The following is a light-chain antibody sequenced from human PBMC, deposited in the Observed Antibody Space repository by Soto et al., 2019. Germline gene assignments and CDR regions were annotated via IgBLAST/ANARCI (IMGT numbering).Light chain of an antibody. CDR2: GAS. V-gene: IGKV3-20*01. CDR3: QQYGKSPGT. CDR1: QSVGSNY. J-gene: IGKJ1*01. Sequence: EIVLTQSPGTLSLSPGERATLSCRASQSVGSNYLAWYEQKPGQAPRILIYGASIRATGIPDRFSGSGSGTEFTLTISRLEPEDVAVYYCQQYGKSPGTFGQGTKVDIK.